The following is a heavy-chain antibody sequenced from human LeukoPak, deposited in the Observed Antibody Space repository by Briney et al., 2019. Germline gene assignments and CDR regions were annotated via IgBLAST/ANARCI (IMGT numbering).Heavy chain of an antibody. CDR3: AKNPAIVVATLWFDP. Sequence: GGSLRLSCAASGFTFSSFAMSWVRQAPGKGLEWVSVISGGGSNTFYTDSVKGRFTISRDNSKNTLYLQMNSLRAKDTAIYYCAKNPAIVVATLWFDPWGQGTLVTVSS. J-gene: IGHJ5*02. CDR2: ISGGGSNT. D-gene: IGHD3-22*01. CDR1: GFTFSSFA. V-gene: IGHV3-23*01.